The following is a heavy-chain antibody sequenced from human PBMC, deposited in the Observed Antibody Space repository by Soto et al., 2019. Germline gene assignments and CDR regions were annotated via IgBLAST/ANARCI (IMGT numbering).Heavy chain of an antibody. CDR1: GYTFTSYG. D-gene: IGHD3-22*01. V-gene: IGHV1-18*04. Sequence: GASVKVSCKASGYTFTSYGISWVRQAPGQGLEWMGWISAYNGNTNYAQKLQGRVTMTTDTTTSTAYMELRSLRSDDTAVYYCARPYYYDSSGYPGDSYGMDVWGRGTTVTVSS. CDR3: ARPYYYDSSGYPGDSYGMDV. CDR2: ISAYNGNT. J-gene: IGHJ6*02.